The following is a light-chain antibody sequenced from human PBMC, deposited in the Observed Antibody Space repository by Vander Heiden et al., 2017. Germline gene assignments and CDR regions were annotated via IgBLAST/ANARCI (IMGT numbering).Light chain of an antibody. Sequence: DIVMTQSPLSLPVTPGEPASISCRSSQSLLHSNGYNYLDWYLQKPGQSPQLLIYLGSNRASGVPDRFSGSGSGTDFTLKISRVEAEDVGVYYCMQALQTPRAPWTFGQGTKVEIK. CDR2: LGS. CDR1: QSLLHSNGYNY. V-gene: IGKV2-28*01. CDR3: MQALQTPRAPWT. J-gene: IGKJ1*01.